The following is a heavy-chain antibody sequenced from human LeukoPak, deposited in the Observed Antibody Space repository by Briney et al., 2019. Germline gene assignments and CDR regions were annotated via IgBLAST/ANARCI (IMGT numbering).Heavy chain of an antibody. V-gene: IGHV3-48*04. J-gene: IGHJ4*02. D-gene: IGHD2-8*01. CDR1: GFTFSSYS. CDR2: ISSSSSTI. CDR3: AKGMAWYYFDY. Sequence: HGGSLRLSCAASGFTFSSYSMNWVRQAPGKGLEWVSYISSSSSTIYYADSVKGRFTISRDNAKNSLYLQMNSLRAEDTALFYCAKGMAWYYFDYWGQGTLVTVSS.